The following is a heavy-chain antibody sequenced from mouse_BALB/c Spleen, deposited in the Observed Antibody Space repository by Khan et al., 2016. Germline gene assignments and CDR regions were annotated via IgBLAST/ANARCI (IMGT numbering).Heavy chain of an antibody. CDR2: LDTENGNT. J-gene: IGHJ2*01. CDR1: GFNIKDYY. V-gene: IGHV14-1*02. D-gene: IGHD1-2*01. CDR3: ARSTATYFDY. Sequence: EVQLQESGAELVRPGALVKLSCKASGFNIKDYYMHWVKQRPEQGLEWIGWLDTENGNTIYEPKFQGKASIKADTSTNTAYLQISSQTSEDTAVYYCARSTATYFDYWGHGTTLTVSS.